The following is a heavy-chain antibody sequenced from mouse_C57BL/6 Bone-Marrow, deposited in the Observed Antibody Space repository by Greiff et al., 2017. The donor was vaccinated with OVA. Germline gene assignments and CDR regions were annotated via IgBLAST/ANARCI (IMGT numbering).Heavy chain of an antibody. J-gene: IGHJ3*01. CDR1: GYTFTSYW. V-gene: IGHV1-69*01. D-gene: IGHD2-1*01. CDR3: AREKDGNLFAY. CDR2: LDPSDSYT. Sequence: QVQLQQPGAELVMPGASVKLSCKASGYTFTSYWMHWVKQRPGQGLEWIGELDPSDSYTNYNQKFKGKSTLTVDKSSSTAYMQLSSLTAEDSAVYYCAREKDGNLFAYWGQGTLVTVAA.